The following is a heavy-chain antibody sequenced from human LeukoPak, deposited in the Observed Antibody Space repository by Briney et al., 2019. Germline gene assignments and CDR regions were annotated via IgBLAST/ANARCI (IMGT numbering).Heavy chain of an antibody. CDR2: IIPIFGTA. Sequence: PVKVSCKASGGTFSSYAISWVRQAPGQGLEWMGGIIPIFGTANYAQKFQGRVTITADESTSTAYMELSSLRSEDTAVYYCARAGYSYGLNWFDPWGQGTLVTVSS. V-gene: IGHV1-69*13. J-gene: IGHJ5*02. CDR3: ARAGYSYGLNWFDP. CDR1: GGTFSSYA. D-gene: IGHD5-18*01.